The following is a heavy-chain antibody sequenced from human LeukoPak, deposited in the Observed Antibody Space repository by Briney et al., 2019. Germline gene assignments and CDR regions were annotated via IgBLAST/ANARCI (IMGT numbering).Heavy chain of an antibody. CDR2: ISSSSSYI. J-gene: IGHJ5*02. Sequence: GGSLRLSCAASGFTFSSYSMNWVRQAPGKGLEWVSSISSSSSYIYHEDSVKGRFTISRGNAKNSLYLQMNSLRAEDTAVYYCARDKDNWFDPWGQGTLVTVSS. V-gene: IGHV3-21*01. CDR3: ARDKDNWFDP. CDR1: GFTFSSYS.